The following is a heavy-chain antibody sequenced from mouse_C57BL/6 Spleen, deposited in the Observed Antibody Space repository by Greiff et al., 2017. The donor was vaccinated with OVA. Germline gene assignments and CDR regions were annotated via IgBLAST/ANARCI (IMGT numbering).Heavy chain of an antibody. J-gene: IGHJ2*01. Sequence: QVQLQQSGAELARPGASVKLSCKASGYTFTSYGISWVKQRTGQGLEWIGEIYPRSGNTYYNEKFKGKATRTADKSSSTAYMELRSLTSEDSAVYFCARSSDSNYYFDYWGQGTTLTVSS. V-gene: IGHV1-81*01. D-gene: IGHD2-5*01. CDR2: IYPRSGNT. CDR1: GYTFTSYG. CDR3: ARSSDSNYYFDY.